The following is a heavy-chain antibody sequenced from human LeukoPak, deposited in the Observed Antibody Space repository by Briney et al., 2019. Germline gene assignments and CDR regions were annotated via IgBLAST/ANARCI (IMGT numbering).Heavy chain of an antibody. CDR1: GFTFDDYT. CDR2: ISWDGGST. J-gene: IGHJ4*02. CDR3: AKDNGAGSSSAGADY. V-gene: IGHV3-43*01. D-gene: IGHD6-6*01. Sequence: TGGSLRLSCAASGFTFDDYTMHWVRQAPGKGLEWVSLISWDGGSTYYADSVKGRFTISRDNSKNSLYLQMNSLRTEDTALYYCAKDNGAGSSSAGADYWGQGTLVTVSS.